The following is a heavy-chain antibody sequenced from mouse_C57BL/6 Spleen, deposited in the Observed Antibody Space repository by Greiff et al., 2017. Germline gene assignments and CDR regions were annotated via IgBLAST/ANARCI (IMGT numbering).Heavy chain of an antibody. J-gene: IGHJ3*01. CDR3: ARNYGSSAWFAY. Sequence: QVQLQQPGAELVKPGASVKLSCKASGYTFTSYWMQWVKQRPGQGLEWIGEIDPSDSYTNYNQKFKGKATLTVDTSSSTAYMQLSSLTSSDSAVYYCARNYGSSAWFAYWGQGTLVTVSA. CDR1: GYTFTSYW. V-gene: IGHV1-50*01. D-gene: IGHD1-1*01. CDR2: IDPSDSYT.